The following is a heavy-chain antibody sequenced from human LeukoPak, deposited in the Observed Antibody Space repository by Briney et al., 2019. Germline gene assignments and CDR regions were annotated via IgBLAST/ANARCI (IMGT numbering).Heavy chain of an antibody. D-gene: IGHD3-10*01. CDR2: INPNSGGT. Sequence: ASVKVSCKASGYTFTGYYMHWVRQAPGQGLEWMGWINPNSGGTNYAQKFQGRVTMTRDTSISTAYMELSRLRSDDTAVDYCARDSGERGSGSYLIAYWGQGTLVTVSS. V-gene: IGHV1-2*02. J-gene: IGHJ4*02. CDR3: ARDSGERGSGSYLIAY. CDR1: GYTFTGYY.